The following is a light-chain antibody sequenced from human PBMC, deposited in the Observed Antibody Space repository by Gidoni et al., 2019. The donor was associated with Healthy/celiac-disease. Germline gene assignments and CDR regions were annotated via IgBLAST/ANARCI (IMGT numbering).Light chain of an antibody. CDR2: WAS. CDR3: QQYYSTPWT. V-gene: IGKV4-1*01. CDR1: QSVLYSSNNKNY. Sequence: DIVMTQSPDSLAVSLGEWATIHCKSSQSVLYSSNNKNYLAWYQQTPGPPPMLLIYWASTRESWVPDRFSGSGSGTDFTLTISSLQAEDVAVYYCQQYYSTPWTFGQGTKLEIK. J-gene: IGKJ2*01.